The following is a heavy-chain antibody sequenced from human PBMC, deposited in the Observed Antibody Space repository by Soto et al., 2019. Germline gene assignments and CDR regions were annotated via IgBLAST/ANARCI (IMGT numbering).Heavy chain of an antibody. D-gene: IGHD3-3*01. CDR1: GFTFNKYG. J-gene: IGHJ4*02. Sequence: PGGSLRLSCAASGFTFNKYGMHWVRQAPGKGLEWVAIIWYDGSKQFYGDSVKGRFTISRDNSKNMLYLQMNSVGAEDTAMYYCARGIDFWSGYVDYWGQGTLVTVSS. V-gene: IGHV3-33*01. CDR3: ARGIDFWSGYVDY. CDR2: IWYDGSKQ.